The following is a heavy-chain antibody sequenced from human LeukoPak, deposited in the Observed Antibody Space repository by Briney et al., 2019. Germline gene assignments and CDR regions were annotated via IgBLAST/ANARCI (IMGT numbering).Heavy chain of an antibody. J-gene: IGHJ6*02. CDR1: GGSISSGDYY. Sequence: SETLSLTCTVSGGSISSGDYYWSWIRQPPGKGLEWIGYIYYSGSTYYNPSLKSRVTISVDTSKNQFSLKLSSVTAADTAVYYCARDLSMATVIMDGMDVWGQGTTVTVSS. CDR2: IYYSGST. D-gene: IGHD4-11*01. V-gene: IGHV4-30-4*01. CDR3: ARDLSMATVIMDGMDV.